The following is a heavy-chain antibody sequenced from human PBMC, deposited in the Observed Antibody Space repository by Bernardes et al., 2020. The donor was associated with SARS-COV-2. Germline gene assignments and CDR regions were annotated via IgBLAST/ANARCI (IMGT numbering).Heavy chain of an antibody. J-gene: IGHJ4*02. CDR3: ARSRVGTGYSNDY. D-gene: IGHD3-9*01. CDR2: IYPNLGGT. V-gene: IGHV1-2*02. Sequence: APQKAFCEASGYPFTTYYIHFVRQAPGQGLEWMGWIYPNLGGTIYAQKFQGRVTMTRDTSITTAYMELTRLTIDDTAVYYCARSRVGTGYSNDYWGQGTLVTVSS. CDR1: GYPFTTYY.